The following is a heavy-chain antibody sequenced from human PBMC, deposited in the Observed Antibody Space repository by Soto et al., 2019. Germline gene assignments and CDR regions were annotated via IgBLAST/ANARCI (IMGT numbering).Heavy chain of an antibody. CDR3: VRSYYDFWSGPYYFDY. CDR2: ISAYNGNT. J-gene: IGHJ4*02. D-gene: IGHD3-3*01. V-gene: IGHV1-18*04. CDR1: GYTFTSYG. Sequence: QVRLVQSGAEVKKPGASVKVSCKASGYTFTSYGISWVRQAPGQGLEWMGWISAYNGNTNYAQKLQGRVTMTTDTSTSTAYMELRSLRSDDTAVYYCVRSYYDFWSGPYYFDYWGQGTLVTVSS.